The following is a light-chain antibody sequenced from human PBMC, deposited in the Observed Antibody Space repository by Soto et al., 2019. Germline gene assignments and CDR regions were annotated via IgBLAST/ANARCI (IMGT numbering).Light chain of an antibody. V-gene: IGKV1-13*02. CDR2: DVF. Sequence: AIQVTQSPSSLSASVGDTVTITCRASQGISSAFAWYQQKPGKVPRLLIYDVFNLQSGVPSRFSGSGSGTDFTLTISRLQPEDFATYYCQQLETYPLTFGQGTRLEFK. CDR1: QGISSA. CDR3: QQLETYPLT. J-gene: IGKJ5*01.